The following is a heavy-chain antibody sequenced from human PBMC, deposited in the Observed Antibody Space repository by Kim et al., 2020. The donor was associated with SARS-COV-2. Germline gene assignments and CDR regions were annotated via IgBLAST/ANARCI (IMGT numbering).Heavy chain of an antibody. V-gene: IGHV3-53*04. CDR1: GFTVSSNY. D-gene: IGHD5-18*01. J-gene: IGHJ3*02. CDR2: IYSGGST. CDR3: ARAGGRLQLWSRLAFDI. Sequence: GGSLRLSCAASGFTVSSNYMSWVRQAPGKGLEWVSVIYSGGSTYYADSVKGRFTISRHNSKNTLYLQMNSLRAEDTAVYYCARAGGRLQLWSRLAFDIWGQGTMVTVSS.